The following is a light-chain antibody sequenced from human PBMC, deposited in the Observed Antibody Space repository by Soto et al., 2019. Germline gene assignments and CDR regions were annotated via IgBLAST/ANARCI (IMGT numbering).Light chain of an antibody. CDR1: QGIRNE. J-gene: IGKJ3*01. V-gene: IGKV1-17*01. CDR2: TAS. CDR3: LQHNTYPFT. Sequence: DIQMTQSPSSLSASVGDRVTITCRASQGIRNELAWYQQIPGKAPKRLIYTASSLQSGVPSRFSGSGSGTEFTLTISSLQPEDFATYYCLQHNTYPFTFGPGTKVDFK.